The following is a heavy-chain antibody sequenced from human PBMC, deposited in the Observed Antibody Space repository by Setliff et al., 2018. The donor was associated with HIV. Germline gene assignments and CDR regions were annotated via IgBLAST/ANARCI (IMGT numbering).Heavy chain of an antibody. CDR2: IYYSGST. CDR1: GGSVSSSSYY. J-gene: IGHJ4*02. D-gene: IGHD3-10*01. Sequence: SETLSLTCTVSGGSVSSSSYYWGWIRQPPGKGLEWIGSIYYSGSTYYNPSLKSRVTISVDTSKNQFSLKLSSVTAADTAVYYCARHKGFGEFYFDYWGQGTLVTVSS. CDR3: ARHKGFGEFYFDY. V-gene: IGHV4-39*01.